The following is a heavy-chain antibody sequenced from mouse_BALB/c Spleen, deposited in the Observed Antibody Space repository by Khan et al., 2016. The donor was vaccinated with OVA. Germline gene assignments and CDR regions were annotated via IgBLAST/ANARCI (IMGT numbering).Heavy chain of an antibody. CDR1: GYSITSNYA. Sequence: EVKLLESGPGLVKPSQSLSLTCTVTGYSITSNYAWNWIRQFPGNKLEWMGYISYSGSTSYKPSLQSRISITRDTSKNQFFLQLNSVTTEDTATYYCARSNYYGYAMDYWGQGTSVTVSS. D-gene: IGHD1-1*01. J-gene: IGHJ4*01. CDR2: ISYSGST. CDR3: ARSNYYGYAMDY. V-gene: IGHV3-2*02.